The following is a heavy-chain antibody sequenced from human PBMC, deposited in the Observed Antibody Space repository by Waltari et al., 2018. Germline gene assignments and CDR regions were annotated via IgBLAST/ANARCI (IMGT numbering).Heavy chain of an antibody. Sequence: QVQLVQSGAEVKKPGASVKVSCKASGYTFTSYGISWVRQAPGQGLEWMGWISAYNGNTNYAQKLQGRVTMTTDTSTSTAYMELRSLRSDDTAVYYCARDSPSRSTMVRGVIIWSPYYYYYYGMDVWGQGTTVTVSS. CDR1: GYTFTSYG. J-gene: IGHJ6*02. CDR2: ISAYNGNT. CDR3: ARDSPSRSTMVRGVIIWSPYYYYYYGMDV. D-gene: IGHD3-10*01. V-gene: IGHV1-18*04.